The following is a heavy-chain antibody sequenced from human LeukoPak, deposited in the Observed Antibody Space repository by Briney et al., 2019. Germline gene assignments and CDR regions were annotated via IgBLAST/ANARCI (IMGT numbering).Heavy chain of an antibody. V-gene: IGHV3-7*01. CDR2: IKQDGSEK. Sequence: GGSLRLSCAASGFTFRSYWMHWVRQAPGKGLEWVANIKQDGSEKDYVDSVKGRFTISRDNANDSVYLQMNSLRAEDTAVYYCARRYFDWFLGAGGSLDIWGQGTMVTVSS. CDR1: GFTFRSYW. D-gene: IGHD3-9*01. J-gene: IGHJ3*02. CDR3: ARRYFDWFLGAGGSLDI.